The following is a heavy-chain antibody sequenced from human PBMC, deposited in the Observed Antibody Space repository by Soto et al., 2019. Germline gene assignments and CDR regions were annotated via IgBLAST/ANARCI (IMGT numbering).Heavy chain of an antibody. V-gene: IGHV5-51*01. CDR1: GYGFTSFG. CDR3: ARHSPPGRYCTSGGCHTKPGGAFGI. Sequence: PGVSMQIPWNGSGYGFTSFGVGRVSQKQGKGLEWMGIIYPGDSDTRYSPSFQGQVTISADKSISTAYLQWRSLKASDTAMYYCARHSPPGRYCTSGGCHTKPGGAFGICGQRTMVTVSS. CDR2: IYPGDSDT. J-gene: IGHJ3*02. D-gene: IGHD2-8*01.